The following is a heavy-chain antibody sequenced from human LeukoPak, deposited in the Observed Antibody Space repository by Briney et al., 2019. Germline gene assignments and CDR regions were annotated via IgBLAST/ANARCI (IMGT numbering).Heavy chain of an antibody. Sequence: GGSLRLSRAASGFTFSSHRMHWVRQAPGKGLEWVAVIWYDGSNKYYPDSVKGRFTISRDNSKNTLYLQMNSLRAEDTAVYYCATIRNCGGDCYYFDYWGQGTLVTVSS. J-gene: IGHJ4*02. D-gene: IGHD2-21*02. CDR2: IWYDGSNK. CDR1: GFTFSSHR. CDR3: ATIRNCGGDCYYFDY. V-gene: IGHV3-33*08.